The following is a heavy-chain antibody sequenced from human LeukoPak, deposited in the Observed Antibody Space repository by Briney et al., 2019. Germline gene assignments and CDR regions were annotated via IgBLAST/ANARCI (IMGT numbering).Heavy chain of an antibody. J-gene: IGHJ4*02. V-gene: IGHV3-74*01. D-gene: IGHD5-12*01. CDR2: INSDGSST. Sequence: GGSLRLSCEASGFTFSSYWMHWVRQVPGKGLVWVSRINSDGSSTSYADSVKGRFTISRDNSKNTLYLQMNSLRDEDTAIYYCALSGYGERDHWGQGALVTVSS. CDR3: ALSGYGERDH. CDR1: GFTFSSYW.